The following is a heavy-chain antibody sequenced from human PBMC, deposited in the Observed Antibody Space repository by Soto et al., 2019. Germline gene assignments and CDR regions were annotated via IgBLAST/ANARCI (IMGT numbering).Heavy chain of an antibody. J-gene: IGHJ4*02. CDR3: AKDYPYYDFWSGYYPPFEY. CDR2: ISGSGGST. CDR1: GFTFSSYA. V-gene: IGHV3-23*01. Sequence: GGSLRLSCAASGFTFSSYAMSWVRQSPGKGLEWVSAISGSGGSTYYADSVKGRFTISRDNSKNTLYLQMNSLRAEDTAVYYCAKDYPYYDFWSGYYPPFEYWGQGTLVTVSS. D-gene: IGHD3-3*01.